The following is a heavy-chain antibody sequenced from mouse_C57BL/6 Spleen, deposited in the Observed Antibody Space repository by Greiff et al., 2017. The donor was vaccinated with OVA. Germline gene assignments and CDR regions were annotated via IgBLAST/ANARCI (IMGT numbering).Heavy chain of an antibody. J-gene: IGHJ2*01. CDR3: ARSSYYGSSLYYFDY. CDR1: GYTFTSYW. D-gene: IGHD1-1*01. V-gene: IGHV1-64*01. CDR2: IHPNSGST. Sequence: QVQLQQPGAELVKPGASVKLSCKASGYTFTSYWMHWVKQRPGQGLEWIGMIHPNSGSTNYNEKFKSKATLTVDKSSSTAYMQLSSLTSEDSAVYYCARSSYYGSSLYYFDYWGQGTTLTVSS.